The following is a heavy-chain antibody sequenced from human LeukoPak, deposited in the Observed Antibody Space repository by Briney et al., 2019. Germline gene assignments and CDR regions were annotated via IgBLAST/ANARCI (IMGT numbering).Heavy chain of an antibody. CDR1: GFNFRNYG. J-gene: IGHJ4*02. V-gene: IGHV3-33*01. CDR3: GREGGVYYRDF. D-gene: IGHD3-22*01. Sequence: GGSLRLSCAASGFNFRNYGMHWVRQAPGKGLEWVAVIWYDGSKKEYAGSVKGRFTISRDDSKNTLYLQMNSLTVDDTADYYGGREGGVYYRDFWGQGPLVTVS. CDR2: IWYDGSKK.